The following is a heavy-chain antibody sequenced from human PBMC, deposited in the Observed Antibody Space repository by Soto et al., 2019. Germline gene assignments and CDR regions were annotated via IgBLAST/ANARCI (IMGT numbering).Heavy chain of an antibody. CDR3: ARGGGAAAGKAGVY. V-gene: IGHV3-33*01. CDR2: IWYDGSNK. CDR1: GFTFSSYG. D-gene: IGHD6-13*01. J-gene: IGHJ4*02. Sequence: QVQLVESGGGVVQPGRSLRLSCAASGFTFSSYGMHWVRQAPGKGLEWVAVIWYDGSNKYYADSVKGRFTISRDNSKNSLYLQMTSLRAKDTAVYYWARGGGAAAGKAGVYWGQGTLVTVSS.